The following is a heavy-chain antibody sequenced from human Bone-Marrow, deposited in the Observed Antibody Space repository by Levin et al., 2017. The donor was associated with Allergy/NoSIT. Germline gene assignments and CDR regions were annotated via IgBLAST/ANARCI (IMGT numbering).Heavy chain of an antibody. D-gene: IGHD5-18*01. CDR1: GFTFDDYG. CDR3: ARGVRSSGYSYVPAFPADY. J-gene: IGHJ4*02. V-gene: IGHV3-20*04. CDR2: INWNGGST. Sequence: RPGGSLRLSCAASGFTFDDYGMSWVRQAPGKGLEWVSGINWNGGSTGYADSVKGRFTISRDNAKNSLYLQMNSLRAEDTALYYCARGVRSSGYSYVPAFPADYWGQGTLVTVSS.